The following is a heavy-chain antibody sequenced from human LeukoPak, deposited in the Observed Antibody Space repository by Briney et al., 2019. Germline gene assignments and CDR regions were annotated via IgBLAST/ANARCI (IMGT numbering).Heavy chain of an antibody. J-gene: IGHJ6*03. CDR2: MNPNSGNT. CDR1: GYTFTSYD. Sequence: ASVKVSCKASGYTFTSYDINWVRQATGQGLEWMGWMNPNSGNTGYAQKFQGIVTITRNTSISTAYMELSSLRSEDTAVYYCARSGVVPEPQNYYYYMDVWGKGTTVTVSS. V-gene: IGHV1-8*03. CDR3: ARSGVVPEPQNYYYYMDV. D-gene: IGHD1-14*01.